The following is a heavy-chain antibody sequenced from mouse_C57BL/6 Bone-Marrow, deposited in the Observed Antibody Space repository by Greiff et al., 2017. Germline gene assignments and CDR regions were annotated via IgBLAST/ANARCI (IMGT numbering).Heavy chain of an antibody. J-gene: IGHJ1*03. CDR2: IWSGGST. CDR3: ARKPGGYFDV. CDR1: GFSLTSYG. Sequence: VQLVESGPGLVQPSQSLSITCTASGFSLTSYGVHWVRQSPGKGLEWLGVIWSGGSTDYNAAFISRLSISKDNSKSQVFFKMNSLQADDTAIYYCARKPGGYFDVWGTGTTVTVSS. V-gene: IGHV2-2*01.